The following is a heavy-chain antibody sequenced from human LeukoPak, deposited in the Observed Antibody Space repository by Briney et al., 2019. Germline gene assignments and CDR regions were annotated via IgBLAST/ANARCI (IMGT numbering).Heavy chain of an antibody. D-gene: IGHD5-12*01. CDR3: ARDLPLSGTFDI. Sequence: PSETLSLTCTVSGGSISSYYWSWFRQHPGKGLEWIGYIHSSGSTYFNPSLKSRVTISLDTSKNQFSLKLTSVAAADTAVYYCARDLPLSGTFDIWGQGTMVTVSS. CDR2: IHSSGST. V-gene: IGHV4-59*06. J-gene: IGHJ3*02. CDR1: GGSISSYY.